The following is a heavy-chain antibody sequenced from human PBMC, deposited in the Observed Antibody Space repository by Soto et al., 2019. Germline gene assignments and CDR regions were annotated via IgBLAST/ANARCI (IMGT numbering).Heavy chain of an antibody. J-gene: IGHJ4*02. CDR1: GFTFSDYW. D-gene: IGHD3-10*01. CDR3: GRFRGGY. V-gene: IGHV3-7*05. Sequence: GGSLRLSCAASGFTFSDYWMSWVRQAPGKGLEWVATVKQDGSEIYYVGSVKGRFTISRDNAKNSLYLQMDSLRAGDTAVYYCGRFRGGYWGQGTLVTVSS. CDR2: VKQDGSEI.